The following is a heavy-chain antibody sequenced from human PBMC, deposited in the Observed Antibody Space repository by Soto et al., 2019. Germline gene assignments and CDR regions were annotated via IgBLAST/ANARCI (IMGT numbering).Heavy chain of an antibody. J-gene: IGHJ1*01. CDR2: VTSNSSTI. CDR3: AIDLDSSGYPEYFQL. V-gene: IGHV3-48*01. CDR1: GFTFSSYS. D-gene: IGHD6-25*01. Sequence: GGSLRLSCAASGFTFSSYSMNWVRQAPGKGLEWVSYVTSNSSTIYYADSVKGRFTISRDNAKNSLYLQMNSLRAEYTALYYCAIDLDSSGYPEYFQLWVQGTLVIVSS.